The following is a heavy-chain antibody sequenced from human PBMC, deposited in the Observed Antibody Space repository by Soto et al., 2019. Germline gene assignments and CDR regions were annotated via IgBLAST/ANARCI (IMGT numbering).Heavy chain of an antibody. CDR2: IYYSGST. J-gene: IGHJ6*02. Sequence: SETLSLTCTVSGGSISSGDYYWSWIRQPPGKGLEWIGYIYYSGSTYYNPSLKSRVTISVDTSKNQFSLKLSSVTAADTAVYYCARDNSLGILYGGMDVWGQGTTVT. CDR1: GGSISSGDYY. V-gene: IGHV4-30-4*01. CDR3: ARDNSLGILYGGMDV. D-gene: IGHD3-3*01.